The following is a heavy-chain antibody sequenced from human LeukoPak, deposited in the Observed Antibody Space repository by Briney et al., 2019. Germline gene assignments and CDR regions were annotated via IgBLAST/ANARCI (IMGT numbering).Heavy chain of an antibody. V-gene: IGHV3-23*01. J-gene: IGHJ4*02. CDR2: ITGSGGNT. CDR1: GFTFSNYA. D-gene: IGHD3-9*01. Sequence: GASLRLSCAASGFTFSNYAMSWVRQAPGKGLEWVSAITGSGGNTYYADSVKGRFTISRDNSKNMVFLQMNSLRAEDTAVYYCAKWGDYDVLTGYYVSDYWGQGTLVTVSS. CDR3: AKWGDYDVLTGYYVSDY.